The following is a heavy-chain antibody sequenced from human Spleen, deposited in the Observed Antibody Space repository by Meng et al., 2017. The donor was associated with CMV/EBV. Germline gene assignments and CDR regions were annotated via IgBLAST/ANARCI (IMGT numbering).Heavy chain of an antibody. J-gene: IGHJ5*02. CDR2: ISSSGSTI. CDR1: GFTFSSYS. CDR3: ARDQGSSWYEWWFDP. Sequence: GESLKISCAASGFTFSSYSMNWVRQAPGKGLEWVSYISSSGSTIYYADSVKGRFTISRDNAKNSLYLQMNSLRAEDTAVYYCARDQGSSWYEWWFDPWGQGTLVTVSS. V-gene: IGHV3-48*04. D-gene: IGHD6-13*01.